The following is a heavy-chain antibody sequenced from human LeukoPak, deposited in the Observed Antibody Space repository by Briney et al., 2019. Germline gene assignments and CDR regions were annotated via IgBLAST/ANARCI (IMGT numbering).Heavy chain of an antibody. CDR2: IYYSGST. Sequence: SQTLSLTCTVSGGSISSGGYYWSWIRQHPGKGLEWIGYIYYSGSTYYNPSLKSRVTISVDTSKNQFSLKLSSVTAADTAVYYCARYSSGWSVDYWGQGTLVTVSS. V-gene: IGHV4-31*03. D-gene: IGHD6-19*01. CDR1: GGSISSGGYY. J-gene: IGHJ4*02. CDR3: ARYSSGWSVDY.